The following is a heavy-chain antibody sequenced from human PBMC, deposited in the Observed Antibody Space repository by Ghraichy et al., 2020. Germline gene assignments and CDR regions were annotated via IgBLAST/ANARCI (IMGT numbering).Heavy chain of an antibody. D-gene: IGHD6-13*01. CDR3: ARPGSSSSWYWGEDYFDY. CDR1: GFTFSSYA. V-gene: IGHV3-23*01. Sequence: LSLTCAASGFTFSSYAMSWVRQAPGKGLEWVSAISGSGGSTYYADSVKGRFTISRDNSKNTLYLQMNSLRAEDTAVYYCARPGSSSSWYWGEDYFDYWGQGTLVTVSS. J-gene: IGHJ4*02. CDR2: ISGSGGST.